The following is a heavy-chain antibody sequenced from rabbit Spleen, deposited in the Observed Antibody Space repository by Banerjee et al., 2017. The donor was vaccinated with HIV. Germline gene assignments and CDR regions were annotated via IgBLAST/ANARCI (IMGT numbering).Heavy chain of an antibody. D-gene: IGHD8-1*01. J-gene: IGHJ4*01. CDR3: ARDGTGGSYFAL. Sequence: QEQLVESGGGLVQPGGSLKLSCKASGFDFSSYGVSWVRQAPGKGLEWIGYIDPFSNTTYYATWVNGRFTCSSHNAQNTVFLQMNSLTAADTATYFCARDGTGGSYFALWGPGTLVTVS. V-gene: IGHV1S47*01. CDR1: GFDFSSYG. CDR2: IDPFSNTT.